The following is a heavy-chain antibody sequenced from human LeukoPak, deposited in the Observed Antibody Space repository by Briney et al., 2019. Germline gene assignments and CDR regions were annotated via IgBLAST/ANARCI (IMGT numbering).Heavy chain of an antibody. D-gene: IGHD4-17*01. V-gene: IGHV3-21*01. CDR1: GFTFSSYS. Sequence: GGSLRLSCAASGFTFSSYSMNWVRQAPGKGLEWVSSISSSSSYIYYADSVKGRFTISRDNSKNTLYLQMNSLRAEDTAVYYCAKSGKWTTFDYWGQGTLVTVSS. CDR2: ISSSSSYI. CDR3: AKSGKWTTFDY. J-gene: IGHJ4*02.